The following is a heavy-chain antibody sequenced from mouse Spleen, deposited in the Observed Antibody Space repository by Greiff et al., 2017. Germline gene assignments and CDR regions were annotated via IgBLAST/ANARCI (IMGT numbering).Heavy chain of an antibody. CDR1: GYTFTDYE. CDR2: IDPETGGT. Sequence: VQLQQSGAELVRPGASVTLSCKASGYTFTDYEMHWVKQTPVHGLEWIGAIDPETGGTAYNQKFKGKAILTADKSSSTAYMELRSLTSEDSAVYYCTNWDRYFDYWGQGTTLTVSS. V-gene: IGHV1-15*01. D-gene: IGHD4-1*01. J-gene: IGHJ2*01. CDR3: TNWDRYFDY.